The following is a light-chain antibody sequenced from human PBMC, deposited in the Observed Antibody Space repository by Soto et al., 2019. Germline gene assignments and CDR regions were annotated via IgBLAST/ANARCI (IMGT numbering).Light chain of an antibody. CDR2: GAY. CDR1: QSVSSS. V-gene: IGKV3-15*01. CDR3: QQYENYSLYT. J-gene: IGKJ4*01. Sequence: EIVMTQSPATLSVSPGERATISCRASQSVSSSLAWYQQKPGQAPRLLIFGAYTWDSGVPARFSGRRSGTEFTLTIVSLQPEDVAVYYCQQYENYSLYTFGEGTKVEIK.